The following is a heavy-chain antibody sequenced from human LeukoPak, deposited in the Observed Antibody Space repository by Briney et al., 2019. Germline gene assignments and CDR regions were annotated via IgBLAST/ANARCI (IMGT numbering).Heavy chain of an antibody. Sequence: ASVKVSCKASGGTFSNYAISWVRQAPGQGLEWMGGTIPIFGTANYAQKFQGRVTITADESTSTAYMELSSLRSEDTAVYYCARGDSAYDLFGHIDYWGQGTLVTVSS. V-gene: IGHV1-69*13. CDR1: GGTFSNYA. D-gene: IGHD5-12*01. CDR3: ARGDSAYDLFGHIDY. J-gene: IGHJ4*02. CDR2: TIPIFGTA.